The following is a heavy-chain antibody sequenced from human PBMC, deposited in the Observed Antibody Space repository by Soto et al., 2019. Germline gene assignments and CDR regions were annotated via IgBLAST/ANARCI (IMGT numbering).Heavy chain of an antibody. CDR3: ARDLAVGPAYFFDY. V-gene: IGHV1-3*04. D-gene: IGHD1-26*01. J-gene: IGHJ4*02. CDR1: GYTFTTYT. CDR2: INTGNDNT. Sequence: ASVKVSCKASGYTFTTYTIHWVRQAPGQSLEWMGWINTGNDNTEYSQKFQGRITLTRDTSARTAYMDLSSLRSEDTAVYYCARDLAVGPAYFFDYWGQGTPVTVS.